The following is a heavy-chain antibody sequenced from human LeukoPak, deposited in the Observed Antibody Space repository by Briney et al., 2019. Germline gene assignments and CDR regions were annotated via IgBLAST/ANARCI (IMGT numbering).Heavy chain of an antibody. Sequence: ASVKVSCKASGYTFTGYYMHWVRQAPGQGLEWMGWINPNSGGTNYAQKFRGRVTMTRDTSISTAYMELSRLRSDDTAVYYCARAPGVNYGDYGDYWGQGTLVTVSS. CDR1: GYTFTGYY. CDR3: ARAPGVNYGDYGDY. D-gene: IGHD4-17*01. CDR2: INPNSGGT. J-gene: IGHJ4*02. V-gene: IGHV1-2*02.